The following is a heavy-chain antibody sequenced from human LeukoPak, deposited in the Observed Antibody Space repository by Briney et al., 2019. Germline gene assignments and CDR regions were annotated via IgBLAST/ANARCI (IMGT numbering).Heavy chain of an antibody. Sequence: GGSLRLSCAASGFTFSSYGMHWVRQAPGKGLEWVAVISYDGSNKYYADSVKGRFTISRGNSKNTLYLQMNSLRAEDTAVHYCAKDSRWLWIAAAGPNWFDPWGQGTLVTVSS. CDR1: GFTFSSYG. D-gene: IGHD6-13*01. V-gene: IGHV3-30*18. J-gene: IGHJ5*02. CDR3: AKDSRWLWIAAAGPNWFDP. CDR2: ISYDGSNK.